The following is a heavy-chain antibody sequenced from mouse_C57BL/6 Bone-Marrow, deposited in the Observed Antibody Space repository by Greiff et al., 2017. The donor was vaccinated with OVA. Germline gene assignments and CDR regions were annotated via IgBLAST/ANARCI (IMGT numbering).Heavy chain of an antibody. J-gene: IGHJ3*01. CDR2: ISNGGGST. D-gene: IGHD1-1*01. CDR1: GFTFSDYY. Sequence: EVQLVESGGGLVQPGGSLKLSCAASGFTFSDYYMYWVRQTPEKRLEWVAYISNGGGSTYYPDTVKGRFTISRDNAKNTLYLQMSRLKSEDTAMYYCARPRGSSYCWFAYWGQGTLVTVSA. V-gene: IGHV5-12*01. CDR3: ARPRGSSYCWFAY.